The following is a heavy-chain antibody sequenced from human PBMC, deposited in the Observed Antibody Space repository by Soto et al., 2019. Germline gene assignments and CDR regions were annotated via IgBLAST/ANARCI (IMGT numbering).Heavy chain of an antibody. CDR3: AHSAGYSSTWPKGGFDY. J-gene: IGHJ4*02. CDR2: ISGSGGST. Sequence: EAQLLESGGGLAQPGGSLRVSCAASGFTFSSYAMSWVRQAPGKGLEWVSVISGSGGSTYYADSVKGRFTISGDSSKNTVYLQMNSLRAEDTAVYYCAHSAGYSSTWPKGGFDYWGQGNLVTVSS. V-gene: IGHV3-23*01. D-gene: IGHD6-13*01. CDR1: GFTFSSYA.